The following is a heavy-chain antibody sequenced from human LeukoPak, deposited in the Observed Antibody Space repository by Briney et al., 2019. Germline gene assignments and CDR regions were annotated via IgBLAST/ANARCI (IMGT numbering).Heavy chain of an antibody. CDR3: ARSGNVDGAFDI. D-gene: IGHD3-10*01. Sequence: SECLSLTCTGSGVSISSYYWSWIRQPPGKGLEWIGFISYSGSTDFNPSLKSRVTISVDTSKNQFSPKLSSVTAADTAVYYCARSGNVDGAFDIWGQGTMVTVSS. CDR1: GVSISSYY. V-gene: IGHV4-59*01. CDR2: ISYSGST. J-gene: IGHJ3*02.